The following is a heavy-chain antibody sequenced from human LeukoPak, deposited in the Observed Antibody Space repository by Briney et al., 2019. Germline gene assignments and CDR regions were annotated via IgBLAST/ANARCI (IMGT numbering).Heavy chain of an antibody. J-gene: IGHJ6*02. CDR3: AKDEESRYSSSWYPTFYYYYYGMDV. CDR1: GFTFSSYG. V-gene: IGHV3-30*02. CDR2: IRYDGSNK. D-gene: IGHD6-13*01. Sequence: GGSLRLSCAASGFTFSSYGMHWVRQAPGKGLEWVAFIRYDGSNKYYADSVKGRFTISRDNSKNTLYLQMNSLRAEDTAVCYCAKDEESRYSSSWYPTFYYYYYGMDVWGQGTTVTVSS.